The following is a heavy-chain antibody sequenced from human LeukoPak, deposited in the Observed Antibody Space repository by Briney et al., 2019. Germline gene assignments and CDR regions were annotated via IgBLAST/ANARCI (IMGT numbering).Heavy chain of an antibody. V-gene: IGHV1-2*02. CDR2: INPNSGGT. Sequence: ASVKVSCKASGYTFTGYYMHWVRQAPGQGLEWMGWINPNSGGTNYAQKFQGRVTMTRDTSISTAYMELSRLRSDDTAVYYCARDMRPYYDFWSGYYTGSNWFDPWGQGTLVTVSS. J-gene: IGHJ5*02. D-gene: IGHD3-3*01. CDR1: GYTFTGYY. CDR3: ARDMRPYYDFWSGYYTGSNWFDP.